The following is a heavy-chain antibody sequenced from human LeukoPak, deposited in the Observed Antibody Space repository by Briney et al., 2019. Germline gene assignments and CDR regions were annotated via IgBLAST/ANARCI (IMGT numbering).Heavy chain of an antibody. V-gene: IGHV3-53*01. J-gene: IGHJ4*02. CDR2: IYSGGST. Sequence: GGSLRLSCAASGFTASSNYMSRVRQAPGKGLEWVSVIYSGGSTYYADSVKGRFTISRDNSRNTLYLQMNSLRAEDTAVYYCARAWYYYDSSGYRDWGQGTLVTVSS. CDR3: ARAWYYYDSSGYRD. D-gene: IGHD3-22*01. CDR1: GFTASSNY.